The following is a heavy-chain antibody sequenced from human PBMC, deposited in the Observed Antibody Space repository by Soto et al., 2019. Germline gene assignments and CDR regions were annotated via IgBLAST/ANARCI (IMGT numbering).Heavy chain of an antibody. J-gene: IGHJ6*02. CDR1: GYTCTSYG. CDR3: AREQLVPTYYYYGMDV. D-gene: IGHD6-6*01. CDR2: ISAYNGNT. Sequence: QVQLVQSGAEVKKPGASVKVSCKASGYTCTSYGISWVRQAPGQGLEWMGWISAYNGNTNYAQKLQGRVTMTTDTSTSTAYMELRSLRSDDTAVYYCAREQLVPTYYYYGMDVWGQGTTVTVSS. V-gene: IGHV1-18*01.